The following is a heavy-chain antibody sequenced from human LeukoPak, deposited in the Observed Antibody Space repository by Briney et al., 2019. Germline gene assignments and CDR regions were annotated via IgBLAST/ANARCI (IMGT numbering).Heavy chain of an antibody. CDR2: ISAYNGYT. CDR3: ARAGWYELPRYAFDI. Sequence: GASVKVSCKASGYTFTSYGISWVRQAPGQGLEWMGWISAYNGYTNYAQKLQGRVTITTDTPTSTAYMELRSLRSDDTAVYYCARAGWYELPRYAFDIWGQGTMVTVSS. D-gene: IGHD6-19*01. V-gene: IGHV1-18*01. J-gene: IGHJ3*02. CDR1: GYTFTSYG.